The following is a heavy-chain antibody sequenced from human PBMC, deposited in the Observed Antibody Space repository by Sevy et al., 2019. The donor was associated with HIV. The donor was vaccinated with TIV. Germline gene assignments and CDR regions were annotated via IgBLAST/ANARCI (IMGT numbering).Heavy chain of an antibody. D-gene: IGHD3-16*01. CDR2: ISSYNGNT. J-gene: IGHJ6*02. CDR1: GYTFTSHG. Sequence: ASVKVSCKASGYTFTSHGINWVRQAPGQGLEWMGWISSYNGNTNYAHKVQGRVTMTTDTSTSTGYMDLRSLRSDDTDVYYCAKDRGRSKYNYYGLDVWGQGTTVTVSS. V-gene: IGHV1-18*01. CDR3: AKDRGRSKYNYYGLDV.